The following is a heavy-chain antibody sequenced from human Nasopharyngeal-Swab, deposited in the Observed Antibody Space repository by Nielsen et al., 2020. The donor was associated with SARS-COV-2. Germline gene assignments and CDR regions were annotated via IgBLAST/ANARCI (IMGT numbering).Heavy chain of an antibody. V-gene: IGHV4-39*01. CDR1: GGSISSSSYY. Sequence: SETLSLTCTVSGGSISSSSYYWCWIRQPPGKGLEWIGSIYYSGSTYYNPSLKSRVTISVDTSNNQFSLKLSSVTAADTAVYYCARGDSTSWWNSYWGQGTLVTVSS. CDR3: ARGDSTSWWNSY. D-gene: IGHD2-2*01. CDR2: IYYSGST. J-gene: IGHJ4*02.